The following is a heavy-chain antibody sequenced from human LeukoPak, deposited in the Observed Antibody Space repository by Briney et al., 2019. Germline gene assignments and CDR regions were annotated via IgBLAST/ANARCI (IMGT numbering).Heavy chain of an antibody. CDR2: INPSGGST. D-gene: IGHD3-22*01. CDR1: GYTFTSYY. V-gene: IGHV1-46*01. J-gene: IGHJ3*02. CDR3: ANNYYDSSGPGPDFAFDI. Sequence: ASVKVSCKASGYTFTSYYMHWVRQAPGQGLEWMGIINPSGGSTSYAQKFQGRVTMTRDTSTSTAYMELRSLRSDDTAVYYCANNYYDSSGPGPDFAFDIWGQGTMVTVSS.